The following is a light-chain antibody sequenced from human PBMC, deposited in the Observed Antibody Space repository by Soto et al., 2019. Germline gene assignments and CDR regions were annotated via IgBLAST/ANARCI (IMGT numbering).Light chain of an antibody. Sequence: DIQMSQSPSTLSVSVGDRVTITCRASQSISSWLAWYQQKPGKAPKLLIYRASSLHSGVPSRFSGSGSGTEFTLTITSLQPDDFATYYCQNYNTYSPWTFGQGTKVEI. CDR3: QNYNTYSPWT. CDR1: QSISSW. CDR2: RAS. J-gene: IGKJ1*01. V-gene: IGKV1-5*01.